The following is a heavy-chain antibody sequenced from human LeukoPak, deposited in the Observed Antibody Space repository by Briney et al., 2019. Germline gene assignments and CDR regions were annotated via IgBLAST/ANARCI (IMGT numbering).Heavy chain of an antibody. CDR2: IYSGGST. V-gene: IGHV3-66*01. Sequence: GGSLRLSCAASGFTVSTNYMSWVRQAPGKGLEWVSIIYSGGSTYYADSVRGRFTISRDNSKNTLYLQMNSLRAEDTAVYYCARDLGYSAYATVRGYAVDIWGQGTMVTVPS. CDR3: ARDLGYSAYATVRGYAVDI. CDR1: GFTVSTNY. D-gene: IGHD5-12*01. J-gene: IGHJ3*02.